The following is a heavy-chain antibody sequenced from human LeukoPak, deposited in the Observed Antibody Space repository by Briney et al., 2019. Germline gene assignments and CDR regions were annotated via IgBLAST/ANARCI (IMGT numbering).Heavy chain of an antibody. D-gene: IGHD3-3*01. V-gene: IGHV3-53*01. Sequence: GGSLRLSCAASGFTVSSNYMSWVRQAPGKGLEWVSVIYSGGSTYYADSVKGRFTISRDNSENTLYLQMNSLRAEDTAVYYCARDPGPYYDFWSGYYTYWFDPWGQGTLVTVSS. CDR2: IYSGGST. CDR1: GFTVSSNY. J-gene: IGHJ5*02. CDR3: ARDPGPYYDFWSGYYTYWFDP.